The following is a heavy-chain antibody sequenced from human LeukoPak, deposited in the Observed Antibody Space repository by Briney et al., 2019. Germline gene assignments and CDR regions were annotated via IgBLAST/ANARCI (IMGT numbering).Heavy chain of an antibody. CDR1: GFTFSSYD. V-gene: IGHV3-30-3*01. J-gene: IGHJ5*02. CDR2: ISYGGTNK. CDR3: ATSNTSGWYCWFDP. Sequence: PGGSQRLSCAASGFTFSSYDLHWVRQAPGKGLEWVAVISYGGTNKYYADSVKGRFTISRDNSKNTLFLQMDSLRAEDTAVYYCATSNTSGWYCWFDPWGQGTLVTVSS. D-gene: IGHD6-19*01.